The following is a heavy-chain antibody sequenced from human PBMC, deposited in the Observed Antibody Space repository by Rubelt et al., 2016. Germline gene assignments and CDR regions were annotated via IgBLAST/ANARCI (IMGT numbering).Heavy chain of an antibody. CDR1: GGSFSGYY. CDR3: ARGPGFRSQLERRTFYYYYYYMDV. J-gene: IGHJ6*03. D-gene: IGHD1-1*01. V-gene: IGHV4-34*01. Sequence: QVQLQQWGAGLLKPSETLSLTCAVYGGSFSGYYWSWIRQPPGQGLEWIGEINHSGSTNYNPSLKSRVTISVDTSTNQFSLTLSSVTAADTAVYYCARGPGFRSQLERRTFYYYYYYMDVWGKGTTVTVSS. CDR2: INHSGST.